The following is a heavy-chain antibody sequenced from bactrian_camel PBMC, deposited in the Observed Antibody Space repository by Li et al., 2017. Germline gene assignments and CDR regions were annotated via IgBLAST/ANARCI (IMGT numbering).Heavy chain of an antibody. J-gene: IGHJ4*01. V-gene: IGHV3S1*01. D-gene: IGHD4*01. CDR1: EDSIVRNC. Sequence: HVQLVESGGGSVEAGGSLRLSCTASEDSIVRNCMAWFRQAPGKEREGVAAIDGDTVTTRYADSVKGRFTISRDNAKNTVYLQMNSLKSEDTALYYCATGRDYSDYVLPFNDWGQGTQVTVS. CDR2: IDGDTVTT. CDR3: ATGRDYSDYVLPFND.